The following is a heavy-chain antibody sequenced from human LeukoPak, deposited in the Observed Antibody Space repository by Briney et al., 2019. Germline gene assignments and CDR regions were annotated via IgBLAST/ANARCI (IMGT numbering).Heavy chain of an antibody. J-gene: IGHJ4*02. CDR3: ARGLIWGNYRLYFFDY. Sequence: GRSLRLSCAASGFTFSSYAMHWVRQAPGEGLEWVAVISYDGSSKYYADSVKGRFTISRDNSKTKLYLQMNSLRAEDTAVYYCARGLIWGNYRLYFFDYWGQGTLVTVSS. CDR2: ISYDGSSK. CDR1: GFTFSSYA. V-gene: IGHV3-30-3*01. D-gene: IGHD3-16*02.